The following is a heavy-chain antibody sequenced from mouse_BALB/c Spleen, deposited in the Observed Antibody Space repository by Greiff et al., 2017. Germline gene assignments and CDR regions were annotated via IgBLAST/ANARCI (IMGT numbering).Heavy chain of an antibody. V-gene: IGHV1S81*02. CDR2: INPSNGRT. Sequence: QVQLQQPGAELVKPGASVKLTCKASGYTFTSYWMHWVKQRPGQGLEWIGEINPSNGRTNYNEKFKRKATLPVDKSSSTAYMQLSSLTSEDSAFYYCARGTTVVGGYAMDDWGEGTSVTVSS. J-gene: IGHJ4*01. CDR3: ARGTTVVGGYAMDD. CDR1: GYTFTSYW. D-gene: IGHD1-1*01.